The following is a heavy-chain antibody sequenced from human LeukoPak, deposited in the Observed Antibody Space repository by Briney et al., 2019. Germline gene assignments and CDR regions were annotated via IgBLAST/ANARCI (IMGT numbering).Heavy chain of an antibody. CDR1: GFSFSNYA. CDR3: AKMAYYYGSGSIEYYYYMDV. CDR2: ISGSGNTR. Sequence: GGSLTLSCAASGFSFSNYAMSWVRQAPGKGLEWVATISGSGNTRFYADSVKGRFIISRDNSKNTLYFQIHSLRADDTAVYYCAKMAYYYGSGSIEYYYYMDVWGKGTTLTVSS. J-gene: IGHJ6*03. V-gene: IGHV3-23*01. D-gene: IGHD3-10*01.